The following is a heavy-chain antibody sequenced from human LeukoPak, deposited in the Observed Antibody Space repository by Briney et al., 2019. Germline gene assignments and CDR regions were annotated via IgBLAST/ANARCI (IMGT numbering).Heavy chain of an antibody. CDR2: IYSGGST. J-gene: IGHJ4*02. CDR3: AKGGITMGIIDY. CDR1: GFTVNSNY. D-gene: IGHD3-10*01. Sequence: PGGSLRLSCAASGFTVNSNYMSWVRQAPGKGLEWVSVIYSGGSTYYADSVKGRFTISRDNSKNTLDLQMNSLRVEDTAVYYCAKGGITMGIIDYWGQGTLVTVSS. V-gene: IGHV3-66*01.